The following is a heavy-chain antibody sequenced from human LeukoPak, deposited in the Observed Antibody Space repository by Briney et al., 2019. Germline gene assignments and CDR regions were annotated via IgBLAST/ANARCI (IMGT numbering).Heavy chain of an antibody. V-gene: IGHV1-24*01. CDR1: GYTLTELS. J-gene: IGHJ4*02. Sequence: ASVKVSCKVSGYTLTELSMHWVRQTPGKGLEWMGGLDPEDGETIYAQKFQGRVTMTEDTSTVTAYMELSSLRSEDTAVYYCATVLTRAVTQSVYFDYWGQGTLVTVSS. CDR3: ATVLTRAVTQSVYFDY. D-gene: IGHD4-17*01. CDR2: LDPEDGET.